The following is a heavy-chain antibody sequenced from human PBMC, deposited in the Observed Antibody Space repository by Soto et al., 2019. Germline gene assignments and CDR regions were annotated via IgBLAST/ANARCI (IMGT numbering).Heavy chain of an antibody. Sequence: SETLSLTCTVSAGFTSSTSYYWAWVRQPPGKGLEWIGNVYHTGSTNYNPSLKSRVTISVDTSQNIFSLRLKHVTARDTAVYYCMTEYSGYSADPMYSGLEVWGQETTVTVSS. CDR3: MTEYSGYSADPMYSGLEV. CDR1: AGFTSSTSYY. J-gene: IGHJ6*02. CDR2: VYHTGST. D-gene: IGHD3-22*01. V-gene: IGHV4-39*03.